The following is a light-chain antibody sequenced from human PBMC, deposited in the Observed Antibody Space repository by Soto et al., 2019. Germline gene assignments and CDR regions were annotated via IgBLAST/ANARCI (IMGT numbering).Light chain of an antibody. J-gene: IGKJ1*01. Sequence: IVLTQSPVTLSLSPGERATLSCRASQNISSYLIWYHQKPGQAPRLLMYDVSNRATGIPARFSGSGSGTDFTLTISSLEPEDLAVYYCQQRSYWPRTFGQGTKVEIK. CDR3: QQRSYWPRT. CDR2: DVS. V-gene: IGKV3-11*01. CDR1: QNISSY.